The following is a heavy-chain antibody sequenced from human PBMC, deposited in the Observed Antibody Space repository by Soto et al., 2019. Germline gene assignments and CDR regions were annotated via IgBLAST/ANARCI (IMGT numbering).Heavy chain of an antibody. D-gene: IGHD3-10*01. Sequence: PGGSLRLSCAASGFTFSSYAMSWVRQAPGKGLEWVSAISGSGGSTYYADSVKGRFTISRDNSKNTLYLQMNSLRAEDTAVYYCGGAMVRGVMRPYYHYGMDVWGQGTTVTVSS. CDR3: GGAMVRGVMRPYYHYGMDV. V-gene: IGHV3-23*01. CDR2: ISGSGGST. J-gene: IGHJ6*02. CDR1: GFTFSSYA.